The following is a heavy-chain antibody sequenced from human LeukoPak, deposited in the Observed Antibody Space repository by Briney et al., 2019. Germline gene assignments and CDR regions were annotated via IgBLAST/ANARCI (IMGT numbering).Heavy chain of an antibody. CDR3: VREGLPNAFDI. CDR1: GFTFSHHW. CDR2: MSSDVSST. V-gene: IGHV3-74*01. Sequence: GGSLRLSCAASGFTFSHHWMSWVRHAPGKGLVWVSHMSSDVSSTNYADSVKGRFTISRDNARNTLYLKMNSLRAEDTALYYCVREGLPNAFDIWGQGTMVTASS. J-gene: IGHJ3*02. D-gene: IGHD2-15*01.